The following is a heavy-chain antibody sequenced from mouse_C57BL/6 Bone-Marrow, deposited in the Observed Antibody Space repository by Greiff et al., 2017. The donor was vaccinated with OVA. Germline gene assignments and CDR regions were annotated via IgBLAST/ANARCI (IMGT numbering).Heavy chain of an antibody. Sequence: EVMLVESGGDLVKPGGSLKLSCAASGFTFSSYGMSWVRQTPDKRLEWVATISSGGSYTYYPDSVKGRFTISRDNAKNTLYLQMSSLKSEDTAMYYCARHVLCQYWYFDVWGTGTTVTVSS. CDR1: GFTFSSYG. CDR2: ISSGGSYT. J-gene: IGHJ1*03. D-gene: IGHD6-1*01. CDR3: ARHVLCQYWYFDV. V-gene: IGHV5-6*02.